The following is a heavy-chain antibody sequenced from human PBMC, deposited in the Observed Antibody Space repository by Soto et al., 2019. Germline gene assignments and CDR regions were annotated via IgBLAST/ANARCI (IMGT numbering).Heavy chain of an antibody. J-gene: IGHJ4*02. CDR3: ARGVPYYGSGSYYNRPYDY. CDR2: ISSSGSTI. CDR1: GFTFSSYE. D-gene: IGHD3-10*01. Sequence: GGSLRLSCAASGFTFSSYEINWVRQAPWKGLEWVSYISSSGSTIYYADSVKGRFTISRDNAKNSLYLQMNSLRAEDTAVYYCARGVPYYGSGSYYNRPYDYWGQGTLVTVSS. V-gene: IGHV3-48*03.